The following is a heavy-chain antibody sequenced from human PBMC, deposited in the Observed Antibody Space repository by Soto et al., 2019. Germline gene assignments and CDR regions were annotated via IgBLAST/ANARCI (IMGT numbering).Heavy chain of an antibody. CDR3: ARENEDANRFYSFDY. J-gene: IGHJ4*02. CDR2: ISSDENYK. CDR1: GFTISPYS. V-gene: IGHV3-30-3*01. Sequence: QVRLVESGGGVVQPGRSLRLSCAASGFTISPYSIHWVRQAPGKGLEWVAVISSDENYKFYADSVKGRFTISRDNSNNTLYLQMDSLRPEDTGVYYCARENEDANRFYSFDYWGQGTLVTVSS. D-gene: IGHD1-1*01.